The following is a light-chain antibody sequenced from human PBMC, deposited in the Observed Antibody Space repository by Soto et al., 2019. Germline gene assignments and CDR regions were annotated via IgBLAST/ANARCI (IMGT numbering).Light chain of an antibody. V-gene: IGLV2-8*02. CDR2: EVN. CDR1: SSDVGDYDY. CDR3: TAYALNYTPFL. J-gene: IGLJ2*01. Sequence: QSALTQPPSASRSPGQSVTISCTGTSSDVGDYDYVSWYQQHPGKAPKLLIFEVNKRPSGVPNRFSASKSGNTASLTVSGRHAEDEAHYYCTAYALNYTPFLFGGGTKLTVL.